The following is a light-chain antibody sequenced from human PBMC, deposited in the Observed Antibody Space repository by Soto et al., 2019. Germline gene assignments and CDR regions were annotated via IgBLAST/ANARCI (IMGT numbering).Light chain of an antibody. V-gene: IGKV3-11*01. J-gene: IGKJ4*01. Sequence: EIVLTQSPATLSLSPGERATLSCRASQSVSSYLAWYQQKPGQAPRLLIYDASNRATGIPARFSGSGSGTDFTLTISSLMPEEFAVYYCQKRSNWPLTFGGGTKVDIK. CDR1: QSVSSY. CDR3: QKRSNWPLT. CDR2: DAS.